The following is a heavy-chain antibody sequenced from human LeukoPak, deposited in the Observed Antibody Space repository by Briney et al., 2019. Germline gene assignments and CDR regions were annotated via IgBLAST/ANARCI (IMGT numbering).Heavy chain of an antibody. CDR3: AKDRGSHVWYFDL. Sequence: GGSLRLSCAASGFTFGNFAMSWVRQAPGKGLEWVSAITGSSAYYADSVKGRFTISRDNSKNTLYLQMNSPRVEDTAVYYCAKDRGSHVWYFDLWGRGTLVTVSS. CDR1: GFTFGNFA. D-gene: IGHD3-16*01. CDR2: ITGSSA. J-gene: IGHJ2*01. V-gene: IGHV3-23*01.